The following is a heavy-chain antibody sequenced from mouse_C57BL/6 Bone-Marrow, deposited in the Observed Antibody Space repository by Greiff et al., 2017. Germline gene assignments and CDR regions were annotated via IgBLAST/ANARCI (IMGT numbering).Heavy chain of an antibody. Sequence: VQLQQSGPELVKPGASVKISCKASGYSFTGYYMNWVKQSPEKSLEWIGEINPSTGGTTYNQKFKAKATLTVDKSSSTAYMQLKSLTSEDSAVYYCARTYYYYGSSYRYFDVWGTGTTVTVSS. D-gene: IGHD1-1*01. J-gene: IGHJ1*03. CDR1: GYSFTGYY. CDR2: INPSTGGT. V-gene: IGHV1-42*01. CDR3: ARTYYYYGSSYRYFDV.